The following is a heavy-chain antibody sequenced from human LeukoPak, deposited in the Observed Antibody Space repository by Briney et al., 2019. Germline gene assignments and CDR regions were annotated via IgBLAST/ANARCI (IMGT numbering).Heavy chain of an antibody. D-gene: IGHD5/OR15-5a*01. CDR3: ARGQVVSDY. J-gene: IGHJ4*02. Sequence: GASVKVSSKASGYTFTSYDINWGRQATGQGLEWMGWMNPNSGNTGYAQKFQGRVTITRNTSISTAYMELSSLRSEDTAVYYCARGQVVSDYWGQGTLVTVSS. CDR1: GYTFTSYD. CDR2: MNPNSGNT. V-gene: IGHV1-8*03.